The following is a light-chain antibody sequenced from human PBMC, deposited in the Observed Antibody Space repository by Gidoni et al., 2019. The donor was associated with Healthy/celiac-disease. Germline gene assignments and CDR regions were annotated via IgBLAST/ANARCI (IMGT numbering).Light chain of an antibody. V-gene: IGKV3-20*01. Sequence: EIVLTQSPGTLSLSPWESATLSCRASQSVSSSYLAWYQQKPGQAPRLLIYGASSRATGIPDRFSGSGSGTDFTLTISRLEPEDFAVYYCQQYGSSPTFGQGTRLEIK. CDR1: QSVSSSY. J-gene: IGKJ5*01. CDR2: GAS. CDR3: QQYGSSPT.